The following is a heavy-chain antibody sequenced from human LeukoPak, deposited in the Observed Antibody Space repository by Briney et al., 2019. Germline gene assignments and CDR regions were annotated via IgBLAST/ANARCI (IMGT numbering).Heavy chain of an antibody. CDR3: ARAPTYSGYEY. CDR2: IIPIFGTA. Sequence: ASVKVSCKASGGTFSSYANSWVRQAPGQGLEWMGRIIPIFGTANYAQKFQGRVTITTDESTSTAYMELSSLRSEDTAVYYCARAPTYSGYEYWGQGTLVTVSS. V-gene: IGHV1-69*05. J-gene: IGHJ4*02. D-gene: IGHD5-12*01. CDR1: GGTFSSYA.